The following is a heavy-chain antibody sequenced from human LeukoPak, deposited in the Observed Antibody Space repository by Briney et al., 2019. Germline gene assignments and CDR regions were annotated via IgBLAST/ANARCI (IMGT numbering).Heavy chain of an antibody. J-gene: IGHJ4*02. CDR2: IYYSGNA. CDR1: GGSISSGDYY. Sequence: SQTLSLTCTVSGGSISSGDYYWSWIRQPPGKGLEWIGYIYYSGNAYYNPSLKRRVTISVDMSKNQISLKLSSVTAADTAVYYCARGLSGHDYDDYWGQGTLVTVSS. D-gene: IGHD5-12*01. CDR3: ARGLSGHDYDDY. V-gene: IGHV4-30-4*01.